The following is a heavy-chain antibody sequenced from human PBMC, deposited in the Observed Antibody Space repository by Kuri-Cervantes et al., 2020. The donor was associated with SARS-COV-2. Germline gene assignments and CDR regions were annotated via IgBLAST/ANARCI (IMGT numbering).Heavy chain of an antibody. CDR3: ARRIRSSTSCYYYNWFDP. J-gene: IGHJ5*02. D-gene: IGHD2-2*01. CDR2: IYYSGST. V-gene: IGHV4-59*12. Sequence: SETLSLTCTVSGGSISSYYWSWIRQPPGKGLEWIGYIYYSGSTNYNPSLKSRVTISVDTSKNQFSLKLSSVTAADTAVYYCARRIRSSTSCYYYNWFDPWGQGTLVTVSS. CDR1: GGSISSYY.